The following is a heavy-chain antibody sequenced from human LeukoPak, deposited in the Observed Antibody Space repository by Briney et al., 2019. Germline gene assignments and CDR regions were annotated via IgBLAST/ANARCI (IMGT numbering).Heavy chain of an antibody. Sequence: GGSLRLSRAASGFTFISYSMNWVRQAPGKGLEWVSSINSSSSYIYYADSVKGRFTISRDNAKNSLYLQMNSLRAEDTAVYYCARRRYGSGSYYYYGMDVWGKGTTVTVSS. CDR3: ARRRYGSGSYYYYGMDV. D-gene: IGHD3-10*01. V-gene: IGHV3-21*01. CDR1: GFTFISYS. CDR2: INSSSSYI. J-gene: IGHJ6*04.